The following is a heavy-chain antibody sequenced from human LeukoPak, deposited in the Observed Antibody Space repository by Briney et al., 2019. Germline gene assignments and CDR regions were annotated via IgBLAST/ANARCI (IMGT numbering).Heavy chain of an antibody. J-gene: IGHJ4*02. Sequence: PGGSLRLSCAASGFTFSSYWMSWVRQAPGKGLEWVANIKQDGSEKYYVDSVKGRFTISRDNAKNSLYLQMNSLRAEDTAVYCCARAPQPQWEPEVYWGQGTLVTVSS. CDR3: ARAPQPQWEPEVY. CDR2: IKQDGSEK. V-gene: IGHV3-7*01. D-gene: IGHD1-26*01. CDR1: GFTFSSYW.